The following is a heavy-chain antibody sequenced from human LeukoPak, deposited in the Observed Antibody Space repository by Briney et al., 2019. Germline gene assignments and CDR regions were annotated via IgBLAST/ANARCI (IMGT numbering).Heavy chain of an antibody. D-gene: IGHD3-3*01. CDR2: IYYSGST. CDR3: ARHPFWSGYYFLPDWFDP. V-gene: IGHV4-59*08. CDR1: GGSISSYY. Sequence: PSETLSLTCTVSGGSISSYYWSWIRQPPGKGLEWIGYIYYSGSTYYNPSLKSRVTISVDTSKNQFSLKLSSVTAADTAVYYCARHPFWSGYYFLPDWFDPWGQGTLVTVSS. J-gene: IGHJ5*02.